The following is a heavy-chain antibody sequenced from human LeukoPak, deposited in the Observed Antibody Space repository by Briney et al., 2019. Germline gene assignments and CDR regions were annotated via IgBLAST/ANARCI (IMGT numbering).Heavy chain of an antibody. J-gene: IGHJ6*02. CDR2: IWYDGSNK. V-gene: IGHV3-33*01. Sequence: PGGSLRLSCAASGFTFSSYGMHWVRQAPGKGLEWVAVIWYDGSNKYYADSVKGRFPISRDNSKNTLYLQMNSLRAEDTAVYYCARGSGNSGYDDYYYYYGMDVWGQGTTVTVSS. D-gene: IGHD5-12*01. CDR1: GFTFSSYG. CDR3: ARGSGNSGYDDYYYYYGMDV.